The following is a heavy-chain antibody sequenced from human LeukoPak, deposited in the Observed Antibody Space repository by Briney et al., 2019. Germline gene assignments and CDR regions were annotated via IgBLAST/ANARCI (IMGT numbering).Heavy chain of an antibody. J-gene: IGHJ5*02. Sequence: ASVTVSCKASGYTFTSYGISWVRQAPGQGLEWMGRISAYNGNTNYAQKLQGRVTMTTDTSTSTAYMELRSLRSDDTAVYYCARDPNWNYADNWFDPWGQGTLVTVSS. CDR2: ISAYNGNT. D-gene: IGHD1-7*01. V-gene: IGHV1-18*01. CDR1: GYTFTSYG. CDR3: ARDPNWNYADNWFDP.